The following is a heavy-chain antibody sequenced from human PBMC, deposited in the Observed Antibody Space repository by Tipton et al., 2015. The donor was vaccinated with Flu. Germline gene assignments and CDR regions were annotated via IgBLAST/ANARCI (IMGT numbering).Heavy chain of an antibody. V-gene: IGHV4-59*08. CDR2: IYYSGST. J-gene: IGHJ5*02. CDR3: ATNYHGSGRYGLS. CDR1: GGSISSYY. D-gene: IGHD3-10*01. Sequence: LRLSCTVSGGSISSYYWSWIRQPPGKGLEWIGYIYYSGSTNYNPSLKSRVTISVDTSKNQFSLKLSSVTAADTAVYYCATNYHGSGRYGLSWGQGTLVTVSS.